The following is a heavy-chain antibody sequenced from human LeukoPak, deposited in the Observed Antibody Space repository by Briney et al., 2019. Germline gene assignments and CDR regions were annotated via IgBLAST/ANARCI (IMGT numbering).Heavy chain of an antibody. CDR2: ISAYNGNT. CDR1: GYTFTSYG. CDR3: AREPGIKYYYDSSGYHFDY. Sequence: ASVNVSCKASGYTFTSYGISWVRQAPGQGLEWMGWISAYNGNTNYAQKLQGRVTMTTDTSTSTAYMELRSLRSDDTAVYYCAREPGIKYYYDSSGYHFDYWAREPWSPSPQ. V-gene: IGHV1-18*01. J-gene: IGHJ4*02. D-gene: IGHD3-22*01.